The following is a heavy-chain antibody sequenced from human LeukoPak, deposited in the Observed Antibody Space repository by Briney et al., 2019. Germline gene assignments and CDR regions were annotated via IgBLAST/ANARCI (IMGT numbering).Heavy chain of an antibody. V-gene: IGHV1-69*13. CDR1: GYTFTGYY. CDR3: AGVFHPINGYGSGSYSFLGSLDP. J-gene: IGHJ5*02. Sequence: ASVKVSCKASGYTFTGYYMHWVRQAPGQGLEWMGGIIPIFNTANYAQEFQGRVTMTADESARTAYMELTSLRSEDTAVYYCAGVFHPINGYGSGSYSFLGSLDPWGQGTLVTVSS. D-gene: IGHD3-10*01. CDR2: IIPIFNTA.